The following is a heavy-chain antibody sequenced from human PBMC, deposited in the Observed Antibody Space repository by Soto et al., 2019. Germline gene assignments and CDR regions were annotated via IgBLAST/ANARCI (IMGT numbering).Heavy chain of an antibody. V-gene: IGHV4-39*01. CDR3: ARIYGDYDYYYMDV. CDR2: IYYSGST. J-gene: IGHJ6*03. CDR1: GGSISSSSYY. D-gene: IGHD4-17*01. Sequence: SETLSLTCTVSGGSISSSSYYWGWIRQPPGKGLEWIGSIYYSGSTYYNPSLKSRVTISVDTSKNQFSLKLSSVTAADTAVYYCARIYGDYDYYYMDVWGKGTTVTVS.